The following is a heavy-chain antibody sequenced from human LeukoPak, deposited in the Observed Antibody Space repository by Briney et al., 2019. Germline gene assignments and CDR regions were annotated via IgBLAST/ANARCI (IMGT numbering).Heavy chain of an antibody. CDR3: ARDVLYRLDQNSGWYGFDS. Sequence: GGPLRLSCAASGFSFEDYGMSWVRQAPGKGLEWVSGSSWKGGITAYADSVKGRFSIARDNAKKSLYLQMNSLRAEDTAFYYCARDVLYRLDQNSGWYGFDSWGQGTLVTVSS. CDR1: GFSFEDYG. V-gene: IGHV3-20*04. D-gene: IGHD6-19*01. CDR2: SSWKGGIT. J-gene: IGHJ4*02.